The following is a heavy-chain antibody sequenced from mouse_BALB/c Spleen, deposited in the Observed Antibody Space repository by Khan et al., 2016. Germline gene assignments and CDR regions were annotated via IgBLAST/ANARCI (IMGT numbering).Heavy chain of an antibody. D-gene: IGHD2-2*01. CDR3: ARWGLRWYFDV. J-gene: IGHJ1*01. CDR1: GYTFTDYA. Sequence: QVQLKQSGPELVRPGVSVKISCKGSGYTFTDYALHWVKQSHTQSLEWIGIISTYSGDTNFNQKFKGKATMTVDKSSSTAYMELARLTSEDSAIYYCARWGLRWYFDVWGAGTTVTVSS. CDR2: ISTYSGDT. V-gene: IGHV1S137*01.